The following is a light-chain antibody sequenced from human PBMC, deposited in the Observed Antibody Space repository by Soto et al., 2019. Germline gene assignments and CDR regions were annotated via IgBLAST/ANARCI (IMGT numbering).Light chain of an antibody. CDR3: QQSYSTPRT. CDR1: QSISNY. J-gene: IGKJ1*01. CDR2: GAS. V-gene: IGKV1-39*01. Sequence: DIPMTQSPSSLSASVGDRVTITCRASQSISNYLNWYQQKPGKAPKLLIYGASNLQSGVPSRFSGSGSGTDFTLTISSLQPEDFATYYCQQSYSTPRTFGQGTKVEIK.